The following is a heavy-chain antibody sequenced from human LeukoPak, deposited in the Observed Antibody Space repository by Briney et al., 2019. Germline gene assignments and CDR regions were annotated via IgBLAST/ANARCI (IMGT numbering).Heavy chain of an antibody. V-gene: IGHV4-59*01. CDR2: IYHSGST. CDR3: ARVDESDAFDI. D-gene: IGHD3/OR15-3a*01. CDR1: GGSISSYY. J-gene: IGHJ3*02. Sequence: SETLSLTCTVSGGSISSYYWSWIRQPPGKGLEWIGYIYHSGSTNHNPSLKSRVTISVDTSKNQFSLKLSSVIAADRAVYYWARVDESDAFDIWGQGTMVTVS.